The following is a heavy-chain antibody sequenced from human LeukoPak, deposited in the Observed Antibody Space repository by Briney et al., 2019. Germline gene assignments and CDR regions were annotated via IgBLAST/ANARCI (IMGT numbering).Heavy chain of an antibody. Sequence: GASVKVSCKASGYTFTNYGVNWVRQAPGEGLEWMGWINTNSGDPTYAQGSTGRFVFSLDTSVSTAYLQISSLRAEDTAVYYCARFRPHGYYDTFDIWGQGTMVTVS. D-gene: IGHD5-18*01. CDR3: ARFRPHGYYDTFDI. CDR2: INTNSGDP. CDR1: GYTFTNYG. V-gene: IGHV7-4-1*02. J-gene: IGHJ3*02.